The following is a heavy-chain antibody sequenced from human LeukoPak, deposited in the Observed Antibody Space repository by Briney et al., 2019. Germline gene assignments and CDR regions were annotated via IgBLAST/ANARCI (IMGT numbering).Heavy chain of an antibody. V-gene: IGHV3-48*04. Sequence: GGSLRLSCAASGFTFSSYAMSWVRQAPGKGLEWVSYISSSGSTIYYADSVKGRFTISRDNAKNSLYLQMNSLRAEDTAVYYCARKAPYYYYYYMDVWGKGTTVTVSS. CDR1: GFTFSSYA. CDR3: ARKAPYYYYYYMDV. J-gene: IGHJ6*03. CDR2: ISSSGSTI.